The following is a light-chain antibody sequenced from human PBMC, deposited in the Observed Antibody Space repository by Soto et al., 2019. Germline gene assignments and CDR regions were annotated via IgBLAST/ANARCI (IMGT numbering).Light chain of an antibody. Sequence: EIVLTQSPATLSLSPGERATLPCRASQSVSRSLAWYQQKPGQAPRLLIYDASNRAAGIPTRFSGSGSGTDFTLTISSLEPEDFAVYYCQQRSNWPRTFGQGTKVDIK. J-gene: IGKJ1*01. CDR3: QQRSNWPRT. CDR1: QSVSRS. CDR2: DAS. V-gene: IGKV3-11*01.